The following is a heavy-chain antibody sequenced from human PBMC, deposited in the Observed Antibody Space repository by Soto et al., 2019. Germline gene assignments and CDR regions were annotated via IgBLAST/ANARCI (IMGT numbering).Heavy chain of an antibody. D-gene: IGHD2-21*02. V-gene: IGHV1-69*06. CDR1: GGTFSSYA. CDR3: ARILVRGVTATLGY. Sequence: GASVKVSCKASGGTFSSYAISWVRQAPGQGLEWMGGIIPIFGTANYAQKFQGRVTITADKSTSTAYMELSSLRSEDTAVYYCARILVRGVTATLGYWGQGTLVTVSS. CDR2: IIPIFGTA. J-gene: IGHJ4*02.